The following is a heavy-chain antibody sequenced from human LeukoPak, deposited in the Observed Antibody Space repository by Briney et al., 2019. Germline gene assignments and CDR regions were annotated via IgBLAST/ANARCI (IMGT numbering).Heavy chain of an antibody. CDR1: TVSGSSGNW. Sequence: SETLSLTCALSTVSGSSGNWWSWVRPPPGKGLEWIGEVHKTGKTNYNPSLKTRVTISIDASKNQLSLELTSVTAADAAVYYCARELLGAPTPGAYWGQGTRVTVSS. D-gene: IGHD7-27*01. V-gene: IGHV4-4*02. CDR2: VHKTGKT. J-gene: IGHJ4*02. CDR3: ARELLGAPTPGAY.